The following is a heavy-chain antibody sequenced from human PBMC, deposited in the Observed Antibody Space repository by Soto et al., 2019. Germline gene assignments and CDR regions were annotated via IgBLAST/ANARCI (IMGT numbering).Heavy chain of an antibody. CDR3: ASFGGATSDYSYGMDV. CDR1: GGSISSSNW. Sequence: SETVSLTCAVSGGSISSSNWWSWVRQPPGKGLEWIGEIYHSGSTNYNPSLKSRVTIPVDKSKNQFSLKLSSVTAADTAVYYCASFGGATSDYSYGMDVWGQGTTVTVSS. CDR2: IYHSGST. J-gene: IGHJ6*02. D-gene: IGHD1-26*01. V-gene: IGHV4-4*02.